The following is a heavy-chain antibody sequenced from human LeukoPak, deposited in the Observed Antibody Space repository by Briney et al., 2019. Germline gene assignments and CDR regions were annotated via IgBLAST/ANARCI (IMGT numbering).Heavy chain of an antibody. Sequence: GGSLRLSCAASGFTFDDYAMHWVRQAPGKGLEWVSGISWNSGSIGYADSVKGRFTISRDNAKNSLYLQMNSLRAEDTALYYCAKDLYGDSGFVDYWGQGTLVTVSS. CDR1: GFTFDDYA. CDR3: AKDLYGDSGFVDY. D-gene: IGHD4-17*01. V-gene: IGHV3-9*01. J-gene: IGHJ4*02. CDR2: ISWNSGSI.